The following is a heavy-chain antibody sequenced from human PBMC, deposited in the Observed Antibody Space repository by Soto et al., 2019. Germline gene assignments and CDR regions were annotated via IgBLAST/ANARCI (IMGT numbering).Heavy chain of an antibody. CDR1: GGTFSSYA. D-gene: IGHD4-17*01. CDR3: ARTYGGNSLGYYYGMDV. V-gene: IGHV1-69*01. CDR2: IIPIFGTA. Sequence: QVQLVQSGAEVKKPGSSVKVSCKASGGTFSSYAISWVRQAPGQGLEWMGGIIPIFGTANYAQKFQGRVTITADDSTSTAYMELSSLRSEDTAVYYCARTYGGNSLGYYYGMDVWGQGTTVTVSS. J-gene: IGHJ6*02.